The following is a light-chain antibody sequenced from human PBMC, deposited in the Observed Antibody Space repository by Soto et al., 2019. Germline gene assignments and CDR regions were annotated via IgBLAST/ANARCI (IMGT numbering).Light chain of an antibody. V-gene: IGKV1-5*01. CDR1: QGISNW. CDR2: DAS. Sequence: DIQMTQSPSTLSASIGDTVTVACRASQGISNWLAWFQQKPGKAPKLLIYDASSLESGVPSSFSGSGSGTEFTLTITSLQPDDFATYYCQQYVFYRGTFGQGTKVDIK. J-gene: IGKJ1*01. CDR3: QQYVFYRGT.